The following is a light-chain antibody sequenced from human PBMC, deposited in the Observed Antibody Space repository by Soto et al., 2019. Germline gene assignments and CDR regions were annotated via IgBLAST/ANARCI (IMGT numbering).Light chain of an antibody. J-gene: IGKJ1*01. CDR3: QQFTTSQTWT. V-gene: IGKV3-20*01. CDR1: QSVRSNY. Sequence: EIALTQSPGTLSLSPGERATLSCRASQSVRSNYLAWYQQKPGQAPRLLIYGASTRAAGIPDRFSGSGSGTDFTLTISRLEPEDFAVYYCQQFTTSQTWTFGQGTKVEFK. CDR2: GAS.